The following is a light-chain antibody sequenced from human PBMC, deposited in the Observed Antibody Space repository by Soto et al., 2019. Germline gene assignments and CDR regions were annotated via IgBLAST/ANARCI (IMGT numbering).Light chain of an antibody. J-gene: IGKJ2*01. CDR1: QSVSSNY. Sequence: EIVLTQSPGTLSLSPGERATLSCRASQSVSSNYLAWYQQKSGQAPRLLIYGASSRATGVPDRFSGSGFGTHFTLAISRLEPEVFAVYYCQQYVSSLYTFERGTDLEIK. CDR3: QQYVSSLYT. CDR2: GAS. V-gene: IGKV3-20*01.